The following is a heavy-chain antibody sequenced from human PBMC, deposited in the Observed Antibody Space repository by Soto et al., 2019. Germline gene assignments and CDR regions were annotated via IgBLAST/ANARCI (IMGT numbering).Heavy chain of an antibody. CDR2: ISWNGGSV. D-gene: IGHD6-19*01. Sequence: EAQLVESGGGLVQPGRSLRLSCAASGFTFDDYAMHWVRQAPGKGLEWVSGISWNGGSVAYGDSVRGRFTISRDNAKNSLYLQTNNLRPDDTALYYCAKVRLAAWNWYFDLWGRGTLVTVSS. J-gene: IGHJ2*01. CDR1: GFTFDDYA. V-gene: IGHV3-9*01. CDR3: AKVRLAAWNWYFDL.